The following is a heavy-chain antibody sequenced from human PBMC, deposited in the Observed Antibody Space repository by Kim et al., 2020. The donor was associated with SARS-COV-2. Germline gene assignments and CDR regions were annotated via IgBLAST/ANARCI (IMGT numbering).Heavy chain of an antibody. J-gene: IGHJ3*02. Sequence: ASVKVYCKASGYTFTSYAMHWVRQAPGQRLEWMGWINAGNGNTKYSQKFQGRVTITRDTSASTAYMELSSLRSEDTAVYYCARSGLWGGYSPRVRAFDIWGQGTMVTVSS. CDR3: ARSGLWGGYSPRVRAFDI. V-gene: IGHV1-3*01. CDR1: GYTFTSYA. CDR2: INAGNGNT. D-gene: IGHD3-3*01.